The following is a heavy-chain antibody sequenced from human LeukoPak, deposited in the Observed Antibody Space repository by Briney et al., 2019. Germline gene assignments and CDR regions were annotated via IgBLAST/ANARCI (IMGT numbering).Heavy chain of an antibody. J-gene: IGHJ4*02. CDR3: ARYYYGSGSYYPAFDY. V-gene: IGHV4-34*01. CDR1: GGSFSGYY. CDR2: INHSGST. Sequence: PSESLSLTCAVYGGSFSGYYWSWIRQPPGKGLEWIGEINHSGSTNYNPSLKSRVTISVDTSKNQFSLKLSSVTAADTAVYYCARYYYGSGSYYPAFDYWGQGTLVTVSS. D-gene: IGHD3-10*01.